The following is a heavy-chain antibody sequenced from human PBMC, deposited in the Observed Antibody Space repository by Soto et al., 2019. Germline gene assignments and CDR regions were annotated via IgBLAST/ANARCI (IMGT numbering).Heavy chain of an antibody. CDR2: IKQDGSEK. J-gene: IGHJ4*02. V-gene: IGHV3-7*01. D-gene: IGHD3-10*01. CDR1: GFTFSYYW. CDR3: ARLHSGSYYLDY. Sequence: GGSLRLSCAASGFTFSYYWMSWVRQTPGKGLEWVAYIKQDGSEKYYVDSVKGRFTISRDNAKNSLYLQMNSLRAEYLAVYYCARLHSGSYYLDYWGQGALVTVSS.